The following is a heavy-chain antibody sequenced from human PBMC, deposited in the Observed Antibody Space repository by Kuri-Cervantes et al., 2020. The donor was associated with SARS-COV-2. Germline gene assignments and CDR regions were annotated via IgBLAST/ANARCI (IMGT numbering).Heavy chain of an antibody. Sequence: GESLKISCAASGFTFSSYWMSWVRQAPGKGLEWVANIKQDGSEKYYVVSVKGRFSISRDNAKNSLYLQMNSLRAEDTAVYYCARDWGELGKDYWGQGTLVTVSS. J-gene: IGHJ4*02. V-gene: IGHV3-7*01. CDR2: IKQDGSEK. CDR3: ARDWGELGKDY. D-gene: IGHD7-27*01. CDR1: GFTFSSYW.